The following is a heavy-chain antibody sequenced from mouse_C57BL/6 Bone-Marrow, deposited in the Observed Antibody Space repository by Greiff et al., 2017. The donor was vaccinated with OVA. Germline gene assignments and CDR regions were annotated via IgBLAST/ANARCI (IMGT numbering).Heavy chain of an antibody. D-gene: IGHD2-1*01. CDR2: INPNNGGT. J-gene: IGHJ2*01. CDR3: ARSYYGNYVGY. V-gene: IGHV1-26*01. Sequence: EVQLQQSGPELVKPGASVKISCKASGYTFTDYYMNWVKQSHGKSLEWIGDINPNNGGTSYNQKFKGKATLTVDKSSSTAYMELRSLTSEDSAVYYFARSYYGNYVGYWGQGTTLTVSS. CDR1: GYTFTDYY.